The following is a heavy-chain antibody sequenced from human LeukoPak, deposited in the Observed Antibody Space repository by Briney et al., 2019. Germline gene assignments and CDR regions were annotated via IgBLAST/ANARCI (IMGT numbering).Heavy chain of an antibody. CDR1: GYTFTSYD. CDR2: MNPNSGNT. CDR3: ARAESSGYYYEEGYWFDP. J-gene: IGHJ5*02. V-gene: IGHV1-8*01. D-gene: IGHD3-22*01. Sequence: ASVKVSCKASGYTFTSYDINWVRQATGQGLEWMGWMNPNSGNTGYAQKFQGRVTMTRNTSISTAYMELSSLRSEDTAVYYCARAESSGYYYEEGYWFDPWGQGTLVTVSS.